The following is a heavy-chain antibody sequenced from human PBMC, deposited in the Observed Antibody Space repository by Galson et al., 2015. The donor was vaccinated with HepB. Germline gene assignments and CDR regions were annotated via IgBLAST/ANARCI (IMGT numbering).Heavy chain of an antibody. V-gene: IGHV3-21*01. D-gene: IGHD1-20*01. CDR1: GFTFTSYN. Sequence: SLRLSCAASGFTFTSYNMNWVRQAPGKGLEWVSSISSSSSYIYYADSMKGRFTISRDNAKNSLYLQMNSLRAEDTAVYYCARDSNWNDPARGMDVWGQGTTVTVSS. J-gene: IGHJ6*02. CDR2: ISSSSSYI. CDR3: ARDSNWNDPARGMDV.